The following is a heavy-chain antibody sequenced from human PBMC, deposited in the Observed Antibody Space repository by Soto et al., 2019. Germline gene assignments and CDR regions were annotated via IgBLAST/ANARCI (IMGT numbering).Heavy chain of an antibody. J-gene: IGHJ5*02. V-gene: IGHV3-13*01. CDR3: ARQASYWHGGGGWLDP. CDR1: GFTFSAYD. Sequence: EVQLVESGGGLVQPGGSLRLSCAASGFTFSAYDMHWVRQATGKGLEWVAAIGTQHDTYYPDSVKGRFTIPRRNAKNSLYLQMNSLRAGETAVYYCARQASYWHGGGGWLDPWGQGTLVTVSS. D-gene: IGHD2-8*02. CDR2: IGTQHDT.